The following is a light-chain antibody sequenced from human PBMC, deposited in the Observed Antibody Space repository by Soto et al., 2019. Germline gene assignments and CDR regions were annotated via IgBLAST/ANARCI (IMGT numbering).Light chain of an antibody. J-gene: IGKJ1*01. V-gene: IGKV1-27*01. Sequence: DIQMTQSPSSLSASVGDRVTITCRASQGISNYLAWYQQKPGKVPKLLIYAASTLQSEVPSRFSGSGSGTDFTLTIISLHPEDVATYYCQKYNSAPPWTFGQGTK. CDR2: AAS. CDR1: QGISNY. CDR3: QKYNSAPPWT.